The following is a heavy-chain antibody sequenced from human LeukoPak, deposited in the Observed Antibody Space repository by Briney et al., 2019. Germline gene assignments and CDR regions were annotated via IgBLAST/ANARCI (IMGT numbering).Heavy chain of an antibody. CDR2: IYSGGST. J-gene: IGHJ4*02. V-gene: IGHV3-53*01. D-gene: IGHD3-3*01. CDR1: GFTVSSNY. CDR3: AKGDDFWSGYPPYYFDY. Sequence: PGGSLRLSCAASGFTVSSNYMSWVRQAPGKGLEWVSVIYSGGSTYYADSVKGRFTISRDNSKNTLYLQMNSLRAEDTAVYYCAKGDDFWSGYPPYYFDYWGQGTLVTVSS.